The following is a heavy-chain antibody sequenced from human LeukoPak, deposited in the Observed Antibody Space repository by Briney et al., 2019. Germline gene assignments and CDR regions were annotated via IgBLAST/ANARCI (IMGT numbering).Heavy chain of an antibody. V-gene: IGHV4-59*08. D-gene: IGHD5-12*01. CDR1: GGSISSYY. J-gene: IGHJ4*02. CDR3: ATLSEASGYSLN. CDR2: IYYSGST. Sequence: SETLSLTCTVSGGSISSYYWSWIRQPPGKGLEWIGYIYYSGSTNYNPSLKSRVTISVDTSKNQFSLKLSSVTAADTAVYYCATLSEASGYSLNWGQGTLVTVSS.